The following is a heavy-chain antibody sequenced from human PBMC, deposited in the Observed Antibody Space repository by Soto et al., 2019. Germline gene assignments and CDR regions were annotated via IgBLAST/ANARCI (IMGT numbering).Heavy chain of an antibody. V-gene: IGHV3-30*18. CDR2: ISYDGSNK. D-gene: IGHD5-18*01. J-gene: IGHJ4*02. CDR3: AKEKGKSGYTYSSSTFDY. Sequence: QVQLVESGGGVVQPGRSLRLFCAASGFTFSRHGMHWVRQAPGKGLEWVAVISYDGSNKYYADSVKGRFTISRDNSKITLDLQTNRLRAEDTAVYYCAKEKGKSGYTYSSSTFDYWGQGTLVTVSS. CDR1: GFTFSRHG.